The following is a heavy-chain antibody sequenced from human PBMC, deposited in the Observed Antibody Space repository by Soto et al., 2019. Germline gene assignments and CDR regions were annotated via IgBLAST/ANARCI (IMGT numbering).Heavy chain of an antibody. D-gene: IGHD3-10*01. CDR3: AKDISITMVRGVITYYYYGMDV. J-gene: IGHJ6*02. V-gene: IGHV3-30*18. CDR2: ISYDGSNK. CDR1: GFTFSSYG. Sequence: VGSLRLSCAASGFTFSSYGMHWVRQAPGKGLEWVAVISYDGSNKYYADSVKGRFTISRDNSKNTLYLQMNSLRAEDTAVYYCAKDISITMVRGVITYYYYGMDVWGQGTTVTVSS.